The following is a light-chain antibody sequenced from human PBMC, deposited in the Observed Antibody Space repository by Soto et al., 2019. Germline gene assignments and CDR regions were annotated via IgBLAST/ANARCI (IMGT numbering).Light chain of an antibody. Sequence: VLTQSPATLSLSPGERATLSCRASQSVTSSYLAWYQQTPGQPPRLVMYAASTRATGIPDRFSGSGSGTDFTLTISRLEPEDFAVYYCQQYGSSPLTFGGG. J-gene: IGKJ4*01. V-gene: IGKV3-20*01. CDR1: QSVTSSY. CDR3: QQYGSSPLT. CDR2: AAS.